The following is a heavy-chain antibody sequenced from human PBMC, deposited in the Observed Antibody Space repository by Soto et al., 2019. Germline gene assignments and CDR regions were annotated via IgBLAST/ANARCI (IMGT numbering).Heavy chain of an antibody. V-gene: IGHV4-59*01. Sequence: ETLSLTCTVSGASISSSYWSWIRQSPGKGLEWIGYVYHTGSTNYNPSLKSRVTISLDTSKSQFSLNLTSLTTADTAVYFCARGGNRYSNVASGVGGFDYWGQGSLVTVSS. D-gene: IGHD5-12*01. J-gene: IGHJ4*02. CDR2: VYHTGST. CDR3: ARGGNRYSNVASGVGGFDY. CDR1: GASISSSY.